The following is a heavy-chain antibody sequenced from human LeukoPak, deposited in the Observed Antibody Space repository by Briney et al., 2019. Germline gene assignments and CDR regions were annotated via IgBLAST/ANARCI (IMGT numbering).Heavy chain of an antibody. CDR1: GFTFSKYW. CDR3: WRGGYCANGVCPNYDY. CDR2: INSDGSST. J-gene: IGHJ4*02. V-gene: IGHV3-74*01. Sequence: PGGSLRLSCAASGFTFSKYWMHWVRQAPGKGLVWVSHINSDGSSTSYADSVKGRFTISRDNAKNTLYLQMNSLRVEDTAVYYFWRGGYCANGVCPNYDYWGQGTLVTVSS. D-gene: IGHD2-8*01.